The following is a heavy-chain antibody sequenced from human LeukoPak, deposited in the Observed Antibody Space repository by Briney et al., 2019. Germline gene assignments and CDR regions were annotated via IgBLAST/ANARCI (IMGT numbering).Heavy chain of an antibody. D-gene: IGHD2-2*01. V-gene: IGHV3-11*01. CDR2: ISSSGSTI. Sequence: PGGSLRLSCAASGFTFSDYYMSWIRQAPGKGLEWVSYISSSGSTIYYADSVKGRFTISRDNAKNSLYLQMNSLRAEDTAVYYCARDKDIVVVPAAREQSYYYYGMDVWGQGTTVTVSS. CDR3: ARDKDIVVVPAAREQSYYYYGMDV. J-gene: IGHJ6*02. CDR1: GFTFSDYY.